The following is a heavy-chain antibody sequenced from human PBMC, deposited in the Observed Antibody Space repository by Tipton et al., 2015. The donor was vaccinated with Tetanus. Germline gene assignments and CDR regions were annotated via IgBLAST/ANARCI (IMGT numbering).Heavy chain of an antibody. CDR3: ARGPGWYNWNYVQCFDY. V-gene: IGHV4-34*01. D-gene: IGHD1-7*01. CDR1: GGSFSGYY. J-gene: IGHJ4*02. Sequence: TLSLTCAVYGGSFSGYYWSWIRQPPGKGLEWIGEINHSGSTNYNPSLKSRVTISVDTSKNQFSLKLSSVTAAGTAVYYCARGPGWYNWNYVQCFDYWGQGTLVTVSS. CDR2: INHSGST.